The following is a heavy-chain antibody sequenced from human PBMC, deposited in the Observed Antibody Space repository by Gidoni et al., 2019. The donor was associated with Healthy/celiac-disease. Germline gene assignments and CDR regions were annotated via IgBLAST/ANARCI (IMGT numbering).Heavy chain of an antibody. Sequence: QVQLPQWGAGLLKPSETMSLTCAVYGGSFSGSYCSWIRQPPGKGLEWIGEINHSGITNYNPSLKSRVTISEDTSKNQFSLKLSSVTAADTAVYYCARRGYSYGLGRNGYFDLWGRVTLVTVSS. CDR1: GGSFSGSY. CDR2: INHSGIT. CDR3: ARRGYSYGLGRNGYFDL. J-gene: IGHJ2*01. D-gene: IGHD5-18*01. V-gene: IGHV4-34*01.